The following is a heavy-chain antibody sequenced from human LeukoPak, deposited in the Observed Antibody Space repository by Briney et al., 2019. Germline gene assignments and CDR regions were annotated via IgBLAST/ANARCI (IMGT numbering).Heavy chain of an antibody. Sequence: GGSLRLSCAASGFTFSSYSMNWVRQAPGKGLEWVSYISSSSSTIYYADSVKGRFTISRDNARNSMSLEMNSLRAEDTAVYYCARDRNHILTGYTAFDIWGQGTMVTVSS. D-gene: IGHD3-9*01. CDR1: GFTFSSYS. V-gene: IGHV3-48*04. J-gene: IGHJ3*02. CDR3: ARDRNHILTGYTAFDI. CDR2: ISSSSSTI.